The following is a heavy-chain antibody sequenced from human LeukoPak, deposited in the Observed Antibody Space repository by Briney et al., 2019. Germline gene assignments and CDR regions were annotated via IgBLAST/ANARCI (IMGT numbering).Heavy chain of an antibody. CDR2: IIPIFGTA. D-gene: IGHD3-22*01. Sequence: ASVKVSCKASGGTFSSYAISWVRQAPGQGLEWMGGIIPIFGTANYAQKFQGRVTITADESTSTAYMELSSLRSEDTAVYYCARSYDSSGYYYGRGNYFDYWGQGTLVTVSS. J-gene: IGHJ4*02. CDR3: ARSYDSSGYYYGRGNYFDY. CDR1: GGTFSSYA. V-gene: IGHV1-69*01.